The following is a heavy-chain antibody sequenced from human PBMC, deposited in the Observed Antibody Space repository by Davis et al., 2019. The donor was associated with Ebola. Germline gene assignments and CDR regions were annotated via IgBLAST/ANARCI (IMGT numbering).Heavy chain of an antibody. CDR2: ISSSSSYI. CDR1: GFTFSSYS. J-gene: IGHJ4*02. CDR3: ARAGTIFGVVTPSGY. Sequence: GESLKISCAASGFTFSSYSMNWVRQAPGKGLEWVSSISSSSSYIYYADSVKGRFTISRDNAKNSLYLQMNSLRAEDTAVYYCARAGTIFGVVTPSGYWGQGTLVTVSS. V-gene: IGHV3-21*01. D-gene: IGHD3-3*01.